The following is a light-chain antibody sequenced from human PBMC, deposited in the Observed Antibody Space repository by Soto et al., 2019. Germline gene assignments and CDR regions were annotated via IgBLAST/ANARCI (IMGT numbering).Light chain of an antibody. CDR3: QQYSSSRT. CDR2: AAS. V-gene: IGKV3D-15*01. CDR1: QSVSSY. J-gene: IGKJ1*01. Sequence: EIVMTQSPATLSVSPGERATLSCRASQSVSSYLCWYQQKPGQAPRLLIYAASSMPSGIPARFSGSGSGTDSTLTISSLQPDDFADYYCQQYSSSRTFGQGTKVDIK.